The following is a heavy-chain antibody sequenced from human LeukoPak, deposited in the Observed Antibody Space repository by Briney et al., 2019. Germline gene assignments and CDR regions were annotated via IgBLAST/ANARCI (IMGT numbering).Heavy chain of an antibody. J-gene: IGHJ3*02. D-gene: IGHD6-13*01. V-gene: IGHV3-9*01. CDR1: GFTFDDYA. CDR2: ISWNSGSI. CDR3: AKDIGSYSRDAFDI. Sequence: GGSLRLSCAASGFTFDDYAMHWVRQAPGKGLEWVSGISWNSGSIGYADSVKGRFTISRDNAKNSLYLQMNSLRAEDTALYYCAKDIGSYSRDAFDIWGQGTMVTVSS.